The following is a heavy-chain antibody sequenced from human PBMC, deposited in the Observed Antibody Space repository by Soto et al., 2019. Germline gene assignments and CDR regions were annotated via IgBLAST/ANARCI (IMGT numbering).Heavy chain of an antibody. Sequence: PGGSLRLSCAASGFPFSSYTMHWVRQAPGKGLEWVAVISYDGGNKYYADSVKGRFTISRDNSKNTLSLQMNSLRTEDTAVYYCAKVQGGQAPVDYWGQGTLVTVSS. V-gene: IGHV3-30*18. D-gene: IGHD6-25*01. CDR1: GFPFSSYT. J-gene: IGHJ4*02. CDR3: AKVQGGQAPVDY. CDR2: ISYDGGNK.